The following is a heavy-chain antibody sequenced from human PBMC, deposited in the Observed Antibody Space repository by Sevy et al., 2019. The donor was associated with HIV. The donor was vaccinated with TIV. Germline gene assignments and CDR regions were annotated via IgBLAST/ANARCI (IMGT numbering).Heavy chain of an antibody. CDR2: ISYDGTNK. J-gene: IGHJ3*02. V-gene: IGHV3-30-3*01. CDR1: GFAFSTHA. D-gene: IGHD3-3*01. Sequence: GGSLRLSCVASGFAFSTHAMHWVRQAPDKGLEWVAVISYDGTNKNYADSVKGRFTISRDNAKNSLYLQMNSLRAEDTAVYYCARDRITIFGVVGRDAFDIWGQGTMVTVSS. CDR3: ARDRITIFGVVGRDAFDI.